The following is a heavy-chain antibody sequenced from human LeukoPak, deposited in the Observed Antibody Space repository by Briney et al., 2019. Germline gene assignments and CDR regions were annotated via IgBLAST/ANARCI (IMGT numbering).Heavy chain of an antibody. Sequence: KPSQTLSLTCSVSGGSISSGSYYWSWIRQPAGKGLEWIGRSYTSGSTNYNPSLKSRVTISVDTSKNQFSLKLSSVTAADTAVYYCARDTTAADPDAFDIWGQGTMVTVSS. D-gene: IGHD6-13*01. CDR3: ARDTTAADPDAFDI. CDR1: GGSISSGSYY. J-gene: IGHJ3*02. V-gene: IGHV4-61*02. CDR2: SYTSGST.